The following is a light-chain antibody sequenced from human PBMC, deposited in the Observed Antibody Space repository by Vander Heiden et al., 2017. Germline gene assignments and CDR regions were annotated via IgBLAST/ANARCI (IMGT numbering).Light chain of an antibody. J-gene: IGKJ3*01. Sequence: DIQMTQTPSSLSASVGDRVTITCQASQDINIYLNWYQQKPGRAPKLLIYDASNLETGVSSRFSGSGSGSDFSFTISSLQPEDIATYYCQQDDDLPLFGHGTKVDI. CDR2: DAS. CDR1: QDINIY. V-gene: IGKV1-33*01. CDR3: QQDDDLPL.